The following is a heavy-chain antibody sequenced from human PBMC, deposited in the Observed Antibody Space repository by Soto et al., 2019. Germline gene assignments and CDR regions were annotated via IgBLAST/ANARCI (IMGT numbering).Heavy chain of an antibody. CDR3: ARDRAIPYDILTGYAFDI. D-gene: IGHD3-9*01. V-gene: IGHV1-18*01. CDR2: ISAYNGNT. J-gene: IGHJ3*02. Sequence: ASVKVSCKASGYTFTSYGISWVRQAPGQGLEWMGWISAYNGNTNYAQKLQGRVTMTTDTSTSTAYMELSSLRSDDTAVYYCARDRAIPYDILTGYAFDIWGKGTMGTVSS. CDR1: GYTFTSYG.